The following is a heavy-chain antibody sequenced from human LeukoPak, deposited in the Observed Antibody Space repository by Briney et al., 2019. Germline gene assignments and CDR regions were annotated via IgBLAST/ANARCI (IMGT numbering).Heavy chain of an antibody. CDR1: GFTFCYYT. V-gene: IGHV3-21*01. J-gene: IGHJ5*02. CDR3: AREEYGSRDL. D-gene: IGHD3-10*01. Sequence: GGSLKLSCASSGFTFCYYTMNWVRQVPGEGLEWVASISGNSKNTYYAVSVKGRFTISRDNAKNSLYLQMNSLRTEDTAIYYCAREEYGSRDLWGQGTLVTVSS. CDR2: ISGNSKNT.